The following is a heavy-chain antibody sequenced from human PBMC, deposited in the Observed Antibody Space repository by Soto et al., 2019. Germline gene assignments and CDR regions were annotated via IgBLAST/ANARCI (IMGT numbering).Heavy chain of an antibody. CDR2: ISGSGGST. Sequence: EVQLLESGGGLVHPGGSLRLSCAASGFTFSTYAMSWVRQAPGKGLEWVSAISGSGGSTYYADSVKGRFTISRDNLKNTLYLQMNSLRAEDTAVYYCAKANYYDSSGYFWGQGTLVTVSS. CDR3: AKANYYDSSGYF. D-gene: IGHD3-22*01. V-gene: IGHV3-23*01. CDR1: GFTFSTYA. J-gene: IGHJ4*02.